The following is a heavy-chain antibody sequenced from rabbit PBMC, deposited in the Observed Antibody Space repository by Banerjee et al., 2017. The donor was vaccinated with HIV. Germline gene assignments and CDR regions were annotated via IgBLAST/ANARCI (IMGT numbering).Heavy chain of an antibody. V-gene: IGHV1S45*01. CDR1: GFSFSSSYW. D-gene: IGHD4-1*01. Sequence: PLTCTASGFSFSSSYWICWVRQAPGKGLEWIACIYVGSSGATDYATWAKGRFTISKTSSTTVTLQMTSLTAADTATYFCARDLAGVIGWNFNVWGPGTLVTV. CDR3: ARDLAGVIGWNFNV. J-gene: IGHJ4*01. CDR2: IYVGSSGAT.